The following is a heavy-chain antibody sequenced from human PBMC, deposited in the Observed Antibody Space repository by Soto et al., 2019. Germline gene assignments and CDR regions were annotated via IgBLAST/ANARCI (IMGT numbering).Heavy chain of an antibody. Sequence: PGGSLRLSCAASGFTFSSYSMNWVRQAPGKGLEWVSYISSSSSTIYYADSVKGRFTISRDNAKNSLYLQMNSLRDEDTAVYYCARDRLRLLEGLPGPNWFDPWGQGTLVTVSS. D-gene: IGHD3-3*01. CDR1: GFTFSSYS. CDR2: ISSSSSTI. J-gene: IGHJ5*02. CDR3: ARDRLRLLEGLPGPNWFDP. V-gene: IGHV3-48*02.